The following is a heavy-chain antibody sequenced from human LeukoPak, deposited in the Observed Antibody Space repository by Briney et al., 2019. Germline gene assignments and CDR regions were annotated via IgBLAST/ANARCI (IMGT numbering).Heavy chain of an antibody. CDR3: ARDRDSSGYYYGH. D-gene: IGHD3-22*01. V-gene: IGHV3-48*01. CDR1: GFTFSSYS. J-gene: IGHJ4*02. CDR2: ISSSSNTI. Sequence: GGSLRLSCAASGFTFSSYSMNWVRQAPGKGLEWVSYISSSSNTIYHADSVKGRFTISRDNAKNSLYLQMNGLRAEDTAVYYCARDRDSSGYYYGHWGQGTLVTVSS.